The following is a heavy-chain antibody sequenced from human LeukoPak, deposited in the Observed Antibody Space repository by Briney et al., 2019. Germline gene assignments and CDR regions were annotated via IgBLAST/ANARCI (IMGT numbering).Heavy chain of an antibody. J-gene: IGHJ4*02. CDR2: ISTAGNLI. CDR3: ARTVEGHFDF. Sequence: GGSLRLSCVASAFTFKTYTLNWVRQTPGKGLGWVSYISTAGNLINYADSVRGRFTISRDNAKSSLYLYMSSLTPEDTAVYYCARTVEGHFDFRGQGTLITVSS. CDR1: AFTFKTYT. D-gene: IGHD5-24*01. V-gene: IGHV3-21*01.